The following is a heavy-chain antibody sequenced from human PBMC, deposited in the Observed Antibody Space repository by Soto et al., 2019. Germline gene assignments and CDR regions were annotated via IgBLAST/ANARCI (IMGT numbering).Heavy chain of an antibody. CDR2: INPNSGGT. CDR3: ARGPRTARNPVFPSQYYYYYGMDV. V-gene: IGHV1-2*04. CDR1: GYTFTGYY. Sequence: ASVKVSCKASGYTFTGYYMHWVRQAPGQGLEWMGWINPNSGGTNYAQKFQGWVTMTRDTSISTAYMELSRLRSDDTAVYYCARGPRTARNPVFPSQYYYYYGMDVWGQGTTVTVSS. D-gene: IGHD6-6*01. J-gene: IGHJ6*02.